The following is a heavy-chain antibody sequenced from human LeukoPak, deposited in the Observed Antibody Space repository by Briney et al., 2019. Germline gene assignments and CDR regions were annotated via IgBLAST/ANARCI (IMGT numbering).Heavy chain of an antibody. J-gene: IGHJ4*02. CDR3: ARENNGDRYYFDC. V-gene: IGHV3-48*03. CDR2: INGRGGLI. CDR1: GFSFSIYN. D-gene: IGHD2-8*01. Sequence: PGGSLRLSCVASGFSFSIYNMIWVRQAPGKGLEWVASINGRGGLIYYASSVKGRFTISRDNARNSLYLQLNSLRGEDTAVYYCARENNGDRYYFDCWGQGALVTVS.